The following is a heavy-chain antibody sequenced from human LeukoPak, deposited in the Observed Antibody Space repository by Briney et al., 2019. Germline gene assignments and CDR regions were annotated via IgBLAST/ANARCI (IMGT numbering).Heavy chain of an antibody. D-gene: IGHD6-19*01. CDR3: ATDGRSSGWYGFDY. J-gene: IGHJ4*02. V-gene: IGHV3-21*01. CDR2: ITSPVGRM. Sequence: PGGSLRLSCAASGFTFSTYSMNWVRQAPGKGLEWVSSITSPVGRMYYADSLKGRITISRDNARSTLYLQMNSLRAEDTAVYYCATDGRSSGWYGFDYWGQGILVTVS. CDR1: GFTFSTYS.